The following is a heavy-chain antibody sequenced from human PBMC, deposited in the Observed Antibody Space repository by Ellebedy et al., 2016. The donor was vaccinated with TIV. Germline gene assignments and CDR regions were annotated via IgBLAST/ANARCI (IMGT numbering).Heavy chain of an antibody. D-gene: IGHD6-25*01. Sequence: SETLSLXXSVSGGSVIRNGHYCTWIRQPPGKGLAWIGGLYYSGSTWYNPSLKSRVTISVDTSKNLFSLSLRSVTAADTAVYYCATSAAIDAFDIWGQGTMVTVSS. CDR1: GGSVIRNGHY. CDR2: LYYSGST. J-gene: IGHJ3*02. CDR3: ATSAAIDAFDI. V-gene: IGHV4-39*02.